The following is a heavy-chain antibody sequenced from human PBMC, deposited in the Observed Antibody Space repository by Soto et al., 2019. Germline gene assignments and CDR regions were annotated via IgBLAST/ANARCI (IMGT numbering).Heavy chain of an antibody. CDR2: IYYSGST. J-gene: IGHJ4*02. Sequence: SETLSLTCTVSGGSISSYYWSWIRQPPGKGLEWIGYIYYSGSTNYNPSLKSRVTISVDTSKNQFSLKLSSVTAADTAVYYCARVESGKDYWGQGTLVTVSS. D-gene: IGHD6-25*01. CDR1: GGSISSYY. V-gene: IGHV4-59*01. CDR3: ARVESGKDY.